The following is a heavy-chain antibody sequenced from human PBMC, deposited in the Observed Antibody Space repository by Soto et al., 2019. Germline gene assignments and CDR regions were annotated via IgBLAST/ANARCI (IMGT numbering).Heavy chain of an antibody. J-gene: IGHJ4*02. CDR3: AGEDYYNSSGYYYSSWYFDY. CDR1: GDSVSSNSAA. CDR2: TYYRSKWYN. Sequence: SQTLSLTCAISGDSVSSNSAAWNWIRQSPSRGLEWLGRTYYRSKWYNDYAVSVKSRITINPDTSKNQFSLQLNSVTPEDTAVYYCAGEDYYNSSGYYYSSWYFDYWGQGTLVTVSS. V-gene: IGHV6-1*01. D-gene: IGHD3-22*01.